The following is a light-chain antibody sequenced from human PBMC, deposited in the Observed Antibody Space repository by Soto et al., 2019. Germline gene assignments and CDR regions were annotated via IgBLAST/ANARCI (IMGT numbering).Light chain of an antibody. CDR3: QQDGSSLPLT. CDR2: AAS. Sequence: EIGLTQSPGTLSLSPGERATLSCRASQSVSSSYLAWYQQKPGQAPRLLIYAASSRATGIPDRFSGSGSGTYFTLTISRPEPEDFAVYYWQQDGSSLPLTFGGGTKVEIK. CDR1: QSVSSSY. J-gene: IGKJ4*01. V-gene: IGKV3-20*01.